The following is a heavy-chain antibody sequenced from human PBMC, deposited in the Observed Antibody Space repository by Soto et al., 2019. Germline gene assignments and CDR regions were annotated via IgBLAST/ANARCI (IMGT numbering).Heavy chain of an antibody. CDR2: VSAYNGNT. V-gene: IGHV1-18*01. Sequence: SLKVSCKASGYTCTSYGIGWGRQAPGQGLEWMGWVSAYNGNTNYAQKLQGRVTVTTDTSTSTAYMELRSLRSDDTAVYYCAGSSSSTSFLDYWGQGTLVTVSS. CDR1: GYTCTSYG. CDR3: AGSSSSTSFLDY. J-gene: IGHJ4*02. D-gene: IGHD6-6*01.